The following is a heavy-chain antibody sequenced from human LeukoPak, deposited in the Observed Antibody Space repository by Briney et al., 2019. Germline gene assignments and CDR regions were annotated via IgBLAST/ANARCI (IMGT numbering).Heavy chain of an antibody. D-gene: IGHD2-2*01. CDR2: INTNTGNP. CDR3: ARPPRAYQYYAMDV. Sequence: GASVRVSCKASGYTFTSYAMNWVRQAPGQGLEWLGWINTNTGNPTYAQAFTGRFVFSLDTSVSTVYLQISSLKAEDTAVYYCARPPRAYQYYAMDVWGQATTATASS. V-gene: IGHV7-4-1*02. CDR1: GYTFTSYA. J-gene: IGHJ6*02.